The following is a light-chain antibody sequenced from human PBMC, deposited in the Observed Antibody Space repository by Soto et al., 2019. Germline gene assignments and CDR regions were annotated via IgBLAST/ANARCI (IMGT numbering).Light chain of an antibody. Sequence: DIQMTQSPSSLSASVGDRVTITCRASQSISSYLNWYQQKPGKAPKLLIYAASSLQSGVPSRFSGSGSGTDFTLTISSLQPEYFATYYCQQSYSTPRTFCQGTKLEIK. CDR2: AAS. CDR3: QQSYSTPRT. J-gene: IGKJ2*01. CDR1: QSISSY. V-gene: IGKV1-39*01.